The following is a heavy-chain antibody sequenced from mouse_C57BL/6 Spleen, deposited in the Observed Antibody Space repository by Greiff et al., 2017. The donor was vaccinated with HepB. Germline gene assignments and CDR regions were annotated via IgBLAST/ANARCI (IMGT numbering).Heavy chain of an antibody. V-gene: IGHV5-12*01. Sequence: DVHLVESGGGLVQPGGSLKLSCAASGFTFSDYYMYWVRQTPEKRLEWVAYISNGGGSTYYPDTVKGRFTISRDNAKNTLYLQMSRLKSEDTAMYYCARRNDYDVYYFDYWGQGTTLTVSS. CDR3: ARRNDYDVYYFDY. CDR2: ISNGGGST. D-gene: IGHD2-4*01. J-gene: IGHJ2*01. CDR1: GFTFSDYY.